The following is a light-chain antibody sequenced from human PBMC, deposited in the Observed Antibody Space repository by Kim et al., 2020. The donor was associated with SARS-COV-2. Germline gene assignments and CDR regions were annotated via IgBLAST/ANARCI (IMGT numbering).Light chain of an antibody. V-gene: IGKV1-39*01. CDR1: QSITNY. Sequence: DIQMTQSPSSLSASVGDRVTITCRASQSITNYLNWYQQKPGKAPKLLIYAASSLQSGVPSTFSGSASGTDFTLTISSLQPEDFATYYCQQTYTTPQTFGQGTKVDIK. J-gene: IGKJ1*01. CDR3: QQTYTTPQT. CDR2: AAS.